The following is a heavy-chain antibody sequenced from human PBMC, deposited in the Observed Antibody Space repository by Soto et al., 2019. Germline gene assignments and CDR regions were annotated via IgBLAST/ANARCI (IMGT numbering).Heavy chain of an antibody. CDR2: FDPEDGET. CDR3: ATESVVVVINAHAFDI. CDR1: GGTFSRHA. J-gene: IGHJ3*02. V-gene: IGHV1-24*01. D-gene: IGHD3-22*01. Sequence: GASVKVSCKASGGTFSRHAITWVRQAPGKGLEWMGGFDPEDGETIYAQKFQGRVTMTEDTSTDTAYMELSSLRSEDTAVYYCATESVVVVINAHAFDIWGQGTMVTVSS.